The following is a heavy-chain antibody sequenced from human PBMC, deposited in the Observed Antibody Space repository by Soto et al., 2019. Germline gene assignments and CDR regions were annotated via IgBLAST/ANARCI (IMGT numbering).Heavy chain of an antibody. V-gene: IGHV6-1*01. CDR3: ARGRWSTFDH. J-gene: IGHJ4*02. CDR1: GDSVCSYRIA. D-gene: IGHD2-15*01. CDR2: TYYRSNLYN. Sequence: QALPISGACSGDSVCSYRIACNFHRQSPWRGLEWLGRTYYRSNLYNEYAASVRSPITINLDTSKDQYSLQLNSVTPEDTAVYYCARGRWSTFDHWGQGAQVTVSS.